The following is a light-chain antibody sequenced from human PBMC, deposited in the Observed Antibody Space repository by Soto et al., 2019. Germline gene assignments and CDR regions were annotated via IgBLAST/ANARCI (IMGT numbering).Light chain of an antibody. CDR2: GAS. V-gene: IGKV3-20*01. CDR3: QLYRSSPPWT. CDR1: QSVSSSY. Sequence: EIVLTQSPGTLSLSPGERATLSCRASQSVSSSYLAWYQQKPGQAPRLLIHGASSRATGIPDRFSGSGSGTDITLTISRRETDELAVYYCQLYRSSPPWTFGQGAKVEI. J-gene: IGKJ1*01.